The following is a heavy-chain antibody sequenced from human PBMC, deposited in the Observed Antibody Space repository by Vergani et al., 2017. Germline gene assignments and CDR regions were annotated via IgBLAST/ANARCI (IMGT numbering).Heavy chain of an antibody. V-gene: IGHV3-9*01. Sequence: EVQLVESVGGLVQPGRSLRLSCAASGFTFDDYAMHWVRQAPGKGLEWVSGISWNSGSIGYADSVKGRFTISRDNAKNSLYLQMNSLRAEDTALYYCAVTYYDYVWGSSPPDYWGQGTLVTVSS. CDR2: ISWNSGSI. CDR3: AVTYYDYVWGSSPPDY. J-gene: IGHJ4*02. CDR1: GFTFDDYA. D-gene: IGHD3-16*01.